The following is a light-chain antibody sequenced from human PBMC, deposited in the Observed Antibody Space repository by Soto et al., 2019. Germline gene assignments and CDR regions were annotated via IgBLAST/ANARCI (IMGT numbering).Light chain of an antibody. V-gene: IGLV2-14*01. CDR3: SSYSSVTTLWV. CDR1: SSDVGGYNY. J-gene: IGLJ3*02. CDR2: EVS. Sequence: QSALTQPASVSGSPGQSITISCTGTSSDVGGYNYVSWYQQHPGKAPKLIIYEVSNRPSGVSNRLSGSKSGNTASLTVSGLQAEDEADYYCSSYSSVTTLWVFGGGTKLTVL.